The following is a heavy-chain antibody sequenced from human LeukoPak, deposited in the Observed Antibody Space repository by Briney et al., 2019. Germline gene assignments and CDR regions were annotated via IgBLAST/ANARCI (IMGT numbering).Heavy chain of an antibody. Sequence: SETLSLTCAVYGGSFSGYYWSWIRQPPGKGLEWIGEINHSGSTNYNPSLQSRVTISVDTSKNQFSLKLSSVTAADTAVYYCARGVSYWIGDFDYWGQGTLVTVSS. CDR1: GGSFSGYY. J-gene: IGHJ4*02. V-gene: IGHV4-34*01. CDR2: INHSGST. D-gene: IGHD1-26*01. CDR3: ARGVSYWIGDFDY.